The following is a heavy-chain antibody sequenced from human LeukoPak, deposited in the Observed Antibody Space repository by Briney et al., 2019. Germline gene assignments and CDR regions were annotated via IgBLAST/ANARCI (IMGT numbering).Heavy chain of an antibody. CDR2: ISGGSGST. Sequence: GGSLRLSCAASGFTFSSYDMSWVRQAPGKGLEWISSISGGSGSTYYADSVKGRFTISRDKSKNTLYLQMNSLRAEDTAVYYCAKGHWGDYWGQGTLVTVSS. J-gene: IGHJ4*02. D-gene: IGHD7-27*01. V-gene: IGHV3-23*01. CDR3: AKGHWGDY. CDR1: GFTFSSYD.